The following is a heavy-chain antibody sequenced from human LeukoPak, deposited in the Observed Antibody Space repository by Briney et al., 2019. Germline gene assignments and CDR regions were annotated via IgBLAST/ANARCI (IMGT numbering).Heavy chain of an antibody. Sequence: ASVKVSCKASGYTFTSCFIHWVRQAPGQGLEWRGVINPSGGSTSYAQKFQGRVTMTRDTSTSTGSMELSSLRFEDTAVYYCARGPYSGDWHFDFWGQGTLVTVSS. D-gene: IGHD6-19*01. J-gene: IGHJ4*02. V-gene: IGHV1-46*01. CDR3: ARGPYSGDWHFDF. CDR1: GYTFTSCF. CDR2: INPSGGST.